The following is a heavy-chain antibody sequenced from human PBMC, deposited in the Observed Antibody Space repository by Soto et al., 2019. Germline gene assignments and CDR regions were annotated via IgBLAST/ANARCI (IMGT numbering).Heavy chain of an antibody. CDR2: ISSTGRTI. CDR3: ARSYSSGWEFDY. CDR1: GFTFSNYY. V-gene: IGHV3-11*01. J-gene: IGHJ4*02. Sequence: GGSLRLSCEASGFTFSNYYLSWMPQAPGKGLEWVSYISSTGRTIYYADSVKGRFTVSRDNAQNSLSLKLNSLRVEDTAVYYCARSYSSGWEFDYWGQGTQVTVSS. D-gene: IGHD6-19*01.